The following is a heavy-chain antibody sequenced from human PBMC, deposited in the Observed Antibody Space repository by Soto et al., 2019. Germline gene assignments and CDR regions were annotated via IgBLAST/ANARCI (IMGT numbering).Heavy chain of an antibody. CDR2: IIPIFGTA. CDR3: ARGHYDILTGYYRPYYYYGMDV. D-gene: IGHD3-9*01. J-gene: IGHJ6*02. Sequence: SVKVSCKASGGTFSSYAISWLRQAPGQGLEWMGGIIPIFGTANYAQKFQGRVTITADESTSTAYMELSSLRSEDTAVYYCARGHYDILTGYYRPYYYYGMDVWGQGTTVTVSS. V-gene: IGHV1-69*13. CDR1: GGTFSSYA.